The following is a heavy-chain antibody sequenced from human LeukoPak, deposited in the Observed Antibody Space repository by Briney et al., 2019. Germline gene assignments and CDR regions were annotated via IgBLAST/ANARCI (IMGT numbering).Heavy chain of an antibody. CDR1: GGSISSYS. J-gene: IGHJ4*02. D-gene: IGHD6-19*01. Sequence: PSETLSLTCTVSGGSISSYSWSWIRQPPGKGLEWIGYIYYSGSTNYNPSLKSRVTISVDTSNNQFSLKLSSVTAADTAVYYCAGSVGSGWYVYFDYWGQGTLVTVSS. V-gene: IGHV4-59*01. CDR2: IYYSGST. CDR3: AGSVGSGWYVYFDY.